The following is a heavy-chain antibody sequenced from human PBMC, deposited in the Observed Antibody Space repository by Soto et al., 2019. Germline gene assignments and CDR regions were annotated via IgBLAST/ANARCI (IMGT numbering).Heavy chain of an antibody. D-gene: IGHD3-16*01. Sequence: SLRLSCTTSGFTFGDYALSWVRRAPGKGLEWVGFIRRNAYGGTTDYAASVKGRFTISRDDSKSIAYLQMNSLRTEDTALYYCTRASSLDFDFWGQGTTVTVSS. CDR1: GFTFGDYA. J-gene: IGHJ4*03. V-gene: IGHV3-49*04. CDR3: TRASSLDFDF. CDR2: IRRNAYGGTT.